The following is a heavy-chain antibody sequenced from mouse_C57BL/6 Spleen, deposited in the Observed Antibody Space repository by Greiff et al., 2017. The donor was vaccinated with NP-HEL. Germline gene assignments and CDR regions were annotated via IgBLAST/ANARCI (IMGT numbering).Heavy chain of an antibody. J-gene: IGHJ3*01. Sequence: EVQVVESGGGLVKPGGSLKLSCAASGFTFSSYTMSWVRQTPEKRLEWVATISGGGGNTYYPDSVKGPFTISRDNAKNTLYLQMSSLRSEDTALYYCARHPGGFAYWGQGTLVTVSA. CDR1: GFTFSSYT. CDR2: ISGGGGNT. V-gene: IGHV5-9*01. CDR3: ARHPGGFAY.